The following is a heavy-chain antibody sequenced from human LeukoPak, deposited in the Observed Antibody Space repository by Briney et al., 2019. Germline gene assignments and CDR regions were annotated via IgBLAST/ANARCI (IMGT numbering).Heavy chain of an antibody. CDR1: GFTFSNYA. D-gene: IGHD3-22*01. V-gene: IGHV3-23*01. J-gene: IGHJ4*02. CDR3: ARDTYYYDSSGCFDY. Sequence: GGSLRLSCAASGFTFSNYAMSWVRQAPGKGLEWVSVFSGSGGSTYYTDSVKGRFTISRDNSKNTLYLQMNSLRAEDTAVYYCARDTYYYDSSGCFDYWGQGTLVTVSS. CDR2: FSGSGGST.